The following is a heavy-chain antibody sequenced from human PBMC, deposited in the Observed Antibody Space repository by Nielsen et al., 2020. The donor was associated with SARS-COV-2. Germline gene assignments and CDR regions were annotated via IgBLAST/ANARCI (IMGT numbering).Heavy chain of an antibody. CDR2: IYYSGST. CDR3: TGDRFGDSWFDP. D-gene: IGHD3-10*01. J-gene: IGHJ5*02. V-gene: IGHV4-59*01. Sequence: SATLSLTCTVSGGSISTYYWSWIRQLPGKGLEWIGHIYYSGSTNYNPSLKSRVTISVDTSKNQFSLKLSSVTAADTGVYYRTGDRFGDSWFDPWGQGTLVTVSS. CDR1: GGSISTYY.